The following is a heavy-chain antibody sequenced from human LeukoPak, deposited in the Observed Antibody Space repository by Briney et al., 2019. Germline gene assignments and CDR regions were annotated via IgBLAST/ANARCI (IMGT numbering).Heavy chain of an antibody. CDR3: ARGARTAMVYYYYGMDV. V-gene: IGHV4-34*01. J-gene: IGHJ6*02. CDR2: INHSGST. D-gene: IGHD5-18*01. CDR1: GGSFSGYY. Sequence: PSETLSLTCAVYGGSFSGYYWSWIRQPPGKGLEWIGEINHSGSTNYNPSLKSRVTISVDTSKNQFSLKLSSVTAADTAVYYCARGARTAMVYYYYGMDVWGQGTTVTVSS.